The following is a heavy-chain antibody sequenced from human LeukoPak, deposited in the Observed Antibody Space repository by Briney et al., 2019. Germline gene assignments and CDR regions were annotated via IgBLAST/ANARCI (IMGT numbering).Heavy chain of an antibody. J-gene: IGHJ4*02. Sequence: SETLSLTCTVSGGSISSSSYYWGWIRQPPGKGLEWIASIYYSGSTYYNPSLKSRVTISVDTSKNQFSLKLSSVTAADTAVYYCASRPFLSLEWLSPFDYWGQGTLVTVSS. CDR2: IYYSGST. D-gene: IGHD3-3*01. CDR1: GGSISSSSYY. CDR3: ASRPFLSLEWLSPFDY. V-gene: IGHV4-39*01.